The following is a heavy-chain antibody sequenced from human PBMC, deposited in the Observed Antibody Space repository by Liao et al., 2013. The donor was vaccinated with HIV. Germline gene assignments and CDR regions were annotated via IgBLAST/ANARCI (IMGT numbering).Heavy chain of an antibody. Sequence: QVQLQESGPGLVKPSETLSLTCTVSGGSVSGYYWSWVRQAAGEGLEWIGRIHPSGGPYYNPSLKSRVAISVDTSKSQFSLKLTSVTAADTAVYYCARVSSSYLAFDIWGQGTMVTVSS. CDR2: IHPSGGP. CDR3: ARVSSSYLAFDI. V-gene: IGHV4-4*07. D-gene: IGHD6-6*01. J-gene: IGHJ3*02. CDR1: GGSVSGYY.